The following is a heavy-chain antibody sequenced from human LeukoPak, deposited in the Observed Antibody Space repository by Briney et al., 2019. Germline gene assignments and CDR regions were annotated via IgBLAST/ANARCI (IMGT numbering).Heavy chain of an antibody. CDR2: IYYSGST. J-gene: IGHJ6*02. V-gene: IGHV4-39*01. D-gene: IGHD2-15*01. Sequence: SETLSLTCTVSGGSISSSSYYWGWIRQPPGKGLEWIGSIYYSGSTYYNPSLKSRVTISVDTSKNQFSLKPSSVTAADTAVYYCATFLVAATKTIYYYYGMDVWGQGITVTVSS. CDR3: ATFLVAATKTIYYYYGMDV. CDR1: GGSISSSSYY.